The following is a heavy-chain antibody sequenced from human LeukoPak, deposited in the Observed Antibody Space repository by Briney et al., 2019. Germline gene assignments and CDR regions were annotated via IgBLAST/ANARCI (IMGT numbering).Heavy chain of an antibody. J-gene: IGHJ5*02. Sequence: ASVKVSCKASGYTFTSYDINWVRQATGQGLEWMGWMNPNSGNRGYAQKFQGRVTMTRDTSISTAYMELSRLRSDDTAVYYCARVGELYSFSDWFDPWGQGTLVTVSS. CDR2: MNPNSGNR. CDR1: GYTFTSYD. V-gene: IGHV1-8*01. D-gene: IGHD3-16*01. CDR3: ARVGELYSFSDWFDP.